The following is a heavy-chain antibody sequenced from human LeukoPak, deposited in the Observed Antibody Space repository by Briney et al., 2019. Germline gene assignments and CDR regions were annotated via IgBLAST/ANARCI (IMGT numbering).Heavy chain of an antibody. D-gene: IGHD3-10*01. CDR3: ARGGYYGSGSYSRGSRLYYYYMDV. Sequence: SETLSLTCAVYGGYFNVYYWSWIRQPPGKGLEWIGEINHSGSTNYNPSLKSRVTISVDTSKNQFSLKLSTVTAADTAVYYCARGGYYGSGSYSRGSRLYYYYMDVWGKGTTVTVSS. J-gene: IGHJ6*03. CDR2: INHSGST. V-gene: IGHV4-34*01. CDR1: GGYFNVYY.